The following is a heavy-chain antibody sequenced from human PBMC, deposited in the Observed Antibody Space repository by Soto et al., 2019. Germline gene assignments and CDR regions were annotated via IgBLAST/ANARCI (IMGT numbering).Heavy chain of an antibody. J-gene: IGHJ4*02. D-gene: IGHD2-8*01. CDR3: ARMERSKEWLSVYYFDF. CDR2: ISYRGNT. V-gene: IGHV4-59*01. CDR1: GGSISGYF. Sequence: QVQLQESGPGLVKPSETLSLTCTVSGGSISGYFWSWIRQPPGKEPEWIGYISYRGNTNYNPSLQSRVSISLVTSKNQISLKLDAVTASDTAVYYCARMERSKEWLSVYYFDFWGQGTLVTVSS.